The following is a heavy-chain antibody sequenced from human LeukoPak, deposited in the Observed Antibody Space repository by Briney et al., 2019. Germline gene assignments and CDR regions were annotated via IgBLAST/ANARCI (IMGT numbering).Heavy chain of an antibody. CDR3: AKDPPLGDVVVAATIDY. D-gene: IGHD2-15*01. CDR1: GFTFSSYW. Sequence: PGGSLRLSCAASGFTFSSYWMSWVRQAPGKGLEWVANINQDGGEKYYVDSVKGRFTISRDNAKNSLYLQMNSLRAEDTAVYYCAKDPPLGDVVVAATIDYWGQGTLVTVSS. CDR2: INQDGGEK. V-gene: IGHV3-7*01. J-gene: IGHJ4*02.